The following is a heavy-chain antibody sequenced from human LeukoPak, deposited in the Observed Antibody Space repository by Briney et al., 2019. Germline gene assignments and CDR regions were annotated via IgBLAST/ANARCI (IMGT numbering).Heavy chain of an antibody. Sequence: GGSLRLSCAASGFTVSSNYMSWVRQGPGKGLECVSVISNDGDTYYADSVKGRFTISRDTSKNTVSLQMNSLRAEDTAVYYCAKESSSRDWLLVSDYWGQGTLVTVSS. CDR3: AKESSSRDWLLVSDY. CDR1: GFTVSSNY. CDR2: ISNDGDT. V-gene: IGHV3-53*01. J-gene: IGHJ4*02. D-gene: IGHD3-9*01.